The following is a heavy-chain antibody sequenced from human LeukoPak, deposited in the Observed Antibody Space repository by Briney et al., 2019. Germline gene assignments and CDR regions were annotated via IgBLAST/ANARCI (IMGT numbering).Heavy chain of an antibody. J-gene: IGHJ4*02. Sequence: PGGSLRLSCAASGFTFSSYDMHWVRQATGKDLEWVSAIGTAGDTYYPGSVKGRFTISRENAKNSLYLQMNSLRAGDTAVYYCARDPNYDILTGSPRDYWGQGTLVTVSS. CDR1: GFTFSSYD. D-gene: IGHD3-9*01. V-gene: IGHV3-13*01. CDR3: ARDPNYDILTGSPRDY. CDR2: IGTAGDT.